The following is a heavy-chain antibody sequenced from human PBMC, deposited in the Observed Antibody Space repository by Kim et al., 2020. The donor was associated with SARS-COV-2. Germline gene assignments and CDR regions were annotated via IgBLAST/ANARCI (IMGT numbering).Heavy chain of an antibody. V-gene: IGHV3-74*01. Sequence: DGSSTSYADSVKGRFTNSRDHAKNTLYLQMNSLRAEDTAMYYCALTGNTAYWGQGTLVTVSS. D-gene: IGHD1-7*01. J-gene: IGHJ4*02. CDR2: DGSST. CDR3: ALTGNTAY.